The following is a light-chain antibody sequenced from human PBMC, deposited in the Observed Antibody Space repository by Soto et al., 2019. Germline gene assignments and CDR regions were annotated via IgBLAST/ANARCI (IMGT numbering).Light chain of an antibody. Sequence: QSALTQPASVSWSPGHSITISCTGTSSDVGGHNYVSWYQHHPGKAPKLMIYEVSNRASGVSDRFSGSKSGNTASLIISGLQAEDEADYYCSSYTSSSTLVFGTGTKVPS. CDR1: SSDVGGHNY. J-gene: IGLJ1*01. CDR2: EVS. CDR3: SSYTSSSTLV. V-gene: IGLV2-14*01.